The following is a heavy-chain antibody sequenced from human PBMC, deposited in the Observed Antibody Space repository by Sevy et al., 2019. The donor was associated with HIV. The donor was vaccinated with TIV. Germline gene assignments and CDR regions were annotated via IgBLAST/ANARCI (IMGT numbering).Heavy chain of an antibody. D-gene: IGHD6-19*01. CDR1: GFTFTNFW. CDR2: VNNDGSGQ. J-gene: IGHJ4*02. Sequence: GGSLRLSCAASGFTFTNFWMSWVRQAPGKGLEWVANVNNDGSGQKYADSVKGRFIISRDNAKNSLYLQMNSLRTEVTAVYYCARNSGNWGQGTLVTVSS. CDR3: ARNSGN. V-gene: IGHV3-7*01.